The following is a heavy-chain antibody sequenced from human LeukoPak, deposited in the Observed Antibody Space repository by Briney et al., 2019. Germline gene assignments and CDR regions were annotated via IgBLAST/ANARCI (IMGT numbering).Heavy chain of an antibody. CDR2: ISSSSHYT. J-gene: IGHJ4*02. Sequence: GGSLRLSCAASGFTFSNYSMNWVRQAPGKGLEWVSSISSSSHYTYYADSMRGRFAISRDNAKNSLYLQMNSLRAEDTAVYYCTNSRGSGYTSGWTYFDYWGQGTLVTVSS. CDR3: TNSRGSGYTSGWTYFDY. CDR1: GFTFSNYS. V-gene: IGHV3-21*01. D-gene: IGHD6-19*01.